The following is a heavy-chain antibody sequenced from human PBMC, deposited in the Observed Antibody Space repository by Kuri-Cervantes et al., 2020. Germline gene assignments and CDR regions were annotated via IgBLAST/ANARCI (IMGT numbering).Heavy chain of an antibody. J-gene: IGHJ4*02. CDR1: GFTFSSYS. V-gene: IGHV3-21*01. CDR3: ARAWYDSGHFDY. CDR2: ISSSSSYI. D-gene: IGHD3-16*01. Sequence: GESLKISCAASGFTFSSYSMNWVRQAPGKGLEWVSSISSSSSYIYYADSVKGRFTISRDNAKNSLYLQMNSLRAEDTAVYYCARAWYDSGHFDYWGQGTLVTVSS.